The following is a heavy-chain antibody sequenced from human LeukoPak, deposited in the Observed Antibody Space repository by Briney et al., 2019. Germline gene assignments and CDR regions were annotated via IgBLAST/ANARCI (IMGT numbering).Heavy chain of an antibody. CDR2: ISYDGSNK. CDR3: ASMYNWNDGT. J-gene: IGHJ5*02. CDR1: GFTFSSYA. Sequence: GGSLRLSCAASGFTFSSYAMHWVRQAPGKGLEWVAVISYDGSNKHYADSVKGRFTISRDNAKNSLYLQMNSLRAEDTAVYYCASMYNWNDGTWGQGTLVTVSS. D-gene: IGHD1-20*01. V-gene: IGHV3-30*04.